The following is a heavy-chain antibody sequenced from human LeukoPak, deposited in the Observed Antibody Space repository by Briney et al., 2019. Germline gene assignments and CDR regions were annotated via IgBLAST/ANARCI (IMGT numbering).Heavy chain of an antibody. D-gene: IGHD3-3*01. CDR2: INHSGST. CDR1: GGSFSGYY. Sequence: SETLSLTCAVYGGSFSGYYWSWIRQPPGKGLEWIGEINHSGSTNYNPSLKSRVTISVDTSKNQFSLKLSSVTAADTAVYYCVRGALVWLTRAKYYMDVWGKGTTVTVSS. CDR3: VRGALVWLTRAKYYMDV. V-gene: IGHV4-34*01. J-gene: IGHJ6*03.